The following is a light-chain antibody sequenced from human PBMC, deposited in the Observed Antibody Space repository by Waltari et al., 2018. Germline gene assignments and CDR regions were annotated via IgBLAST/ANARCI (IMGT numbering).Light chain of an antibody. CDR1: SDINVGSHN. CDR2: YYSDSDK. Sequence: QPVLTQPPSSSASPGESARLTCTLPSDINVGSHNIYWYPPTPGSPPRYLLYYYSDSDKGQGSGVPSRFSGSKDASANTGILLISGLQSEDEADYYCMIWPSNGPYVFGSGTKVTVL. CDR3: MIWPSNGPYV. V-gene: IGLV5-37*01. J-gene: IGLJ6*01.